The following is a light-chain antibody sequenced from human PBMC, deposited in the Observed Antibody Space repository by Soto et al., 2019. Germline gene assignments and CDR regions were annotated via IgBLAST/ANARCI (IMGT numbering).Light chain of an antibody. Sequence: DIQMTQSPSSLSVSVGDRVTITCRASQDIRDYLVWYQQRPGKVPSLLIYAASTLQSGVPSRFSGSGFGTDFTLTISSLQSEDVATYYCQKYGYAPYTFGPGTKVDLK. CDR1: QDIRDY. CDR2: AAS. V-gene: IGKV1-27*01. CDR3: QKYGYAPYT. J-gene: IGKJ3*01.